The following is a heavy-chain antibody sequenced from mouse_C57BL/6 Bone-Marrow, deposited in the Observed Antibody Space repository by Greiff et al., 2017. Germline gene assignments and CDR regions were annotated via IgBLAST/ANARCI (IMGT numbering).Heavy chain of an antibody. J-gene: IGHJ4*01. V-gene: IGHV14-2*01. CDR3: ARGSVYGSSLDAMDY. D-gene: IGHD1-1*01. CDR1: GFNIKDYY. Sequence: EVKLMESGAELVKPGASVKLSCTASGFNIKDYYMHWVKQRTEQGLAWIGRIDPEDGETKYAPKFPGKATITADTSSNTAYLQRSSLTSEDTAVYYCARGSVYGSSLDAMDYWGQGTSVTVSS. CDR2: IDPEDGET.